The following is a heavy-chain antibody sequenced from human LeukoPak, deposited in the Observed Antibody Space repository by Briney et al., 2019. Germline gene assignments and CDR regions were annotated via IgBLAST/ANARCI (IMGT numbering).Heavy chain of an antibody. V-gene: IGHV3-23*01. CDR3: AKAASSSWPSYYYGMDV. D-gene: IGHD6-13*01. J-gene: IGHJ6*02. CDR2: ITGSGGNT. CDR1: GFIFSSYS. Sequence: GGSLRLSCAASGFIFSSYSMSWVRQAPGMGLKWVSVITGSGGNTYYADSVKGRFTISKDNSKNTVYLQMSSLRVDDTAVYYCAKAASSSWPSYYYGMDVWGQGTTVTVSS.